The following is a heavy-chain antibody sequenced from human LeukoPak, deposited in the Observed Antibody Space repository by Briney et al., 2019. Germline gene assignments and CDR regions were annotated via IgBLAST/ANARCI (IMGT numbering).Heavy chain of an antibody. CDR1: GGSFSGYY. D-gene: IGHD5-24*01. V-gene: IGHV4-34*01. Sequence: ASETLSLTCAVYGGSFSGYYWSWIRQPPGKGLEWIGEINRSGSTNYNPSLKSRVTISVDTSKNQFSLKLSSVTAADTAVYYCARAKSGVSRWLQSIWGQGTLVTVSS. CDR3: ARAKSGVSRWLQSI. J-gene: IGHJ4*02. CDR2: INRSGST.